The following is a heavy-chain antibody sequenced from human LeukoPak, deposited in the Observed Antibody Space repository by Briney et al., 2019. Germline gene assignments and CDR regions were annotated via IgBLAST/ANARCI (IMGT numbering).Heavy chain of an antibody. CDR1: GFTFSGYD. Sequence: PGGSLRLSCAASGFTFSGYDMHWVRQAPGKGLEWVALIRSDGSDKYYADSVKGRFTISRDNSKNTVFLQMNSLRAEDTAVYYCAKGIAAAGGPCAYWGRGTLVTVSS. CDR3: AKGIAAAGGPCAY. CDR2: IRSDGSDK. V-gene: IGHV3-30*02. J-gene: IGHJ4*02. D-gene: IGHD6-13*01.